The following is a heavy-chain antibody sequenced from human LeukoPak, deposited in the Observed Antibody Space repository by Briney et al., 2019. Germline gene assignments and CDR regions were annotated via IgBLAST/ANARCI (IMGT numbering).Heavy chain of an antibody. Sequence: EASVKVSCKASGYTFTDYYMHWVRQAPGQGLEWMGWIKPNSGGTNYAQKFQGRVTMTRDTSISTAYMELSRPTSDDTAVYYCARDCCFGFGELRGMDVWGQGTTVTVSS. CDR3: ARDCCFGFGELRGMDV. J-gene: IGHJ6*02. CDR1: GYTFTDYY. V-gene: IGHV1-2*02. CDR2: IKPNSGGT. D-gene: IGHD3-10*01.